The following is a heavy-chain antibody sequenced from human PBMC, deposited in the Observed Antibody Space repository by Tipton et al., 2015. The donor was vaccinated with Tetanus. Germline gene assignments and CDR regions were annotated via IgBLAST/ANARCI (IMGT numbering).Heavy chain of an antibody. D-gene: IGHD3-3*01. J-gene: IGHJ4*02. CDR2: ITYSRTT. Sequence: TLSLTCTVSGGSLSTSHRAWIRQPPGKGLEWVGKITYSRTTNYNSSLKSRVTMSLDTSTNQFSLRLTSATAADTAVYYCARIHDFLSGHFDFWGQGTLVAVSS. V-gene: IGHV4-59*01. CDR3: ARIHDFLSGHFDF. CDR1: GGSLSTSH.